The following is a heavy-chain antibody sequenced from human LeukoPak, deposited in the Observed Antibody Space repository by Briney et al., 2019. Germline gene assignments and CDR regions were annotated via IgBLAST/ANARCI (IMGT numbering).Heavy chain of an antibody. Sequence: SETLSLTCTVSGGSISSYYWSWIRQPPGKGLEWIGYIYYSGSTNYNPSLKSRVTIPVDTSKNQFSLRLSSVTAADTAVYYCASYCSSTSCYGGDPDNDFDIWGQGTMVTVSS. CDR2: IYYSGST. CDR1: GGSISSYY. CDR3: ASYCSSTSCYGGDPDNDFDI. D-gene: IGHD2-2*01. J-gene: IGHJ3*02. V-gene: IGHV4-59*08.